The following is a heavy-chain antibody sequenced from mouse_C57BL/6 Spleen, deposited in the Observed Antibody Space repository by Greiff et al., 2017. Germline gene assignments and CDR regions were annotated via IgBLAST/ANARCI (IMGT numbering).Heavy chain of an antibody. V-gene: IGHV1-80*01. CDR1: GYAFSSYW. CDR2: IYPGDGDT. Sequence: QVQLQQSGAELVKPGASVKISCKASGYAFSSYWMNWVKQRPGKGLEWIGQIYPGDGDTNYNGKFKGKATLTADKSSSTAYMQLSSLTSEDSAVYICSRAHYYGSSYGCWGQGTTLSVSS. D-gene: IGHD1-1*01. CDR3: SRAHYYGSSYGC. J-gene: IGHJ2*01.